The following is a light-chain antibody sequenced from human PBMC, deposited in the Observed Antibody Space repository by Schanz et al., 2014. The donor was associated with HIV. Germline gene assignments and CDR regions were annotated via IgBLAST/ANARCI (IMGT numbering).Light chain of an antibody. CDR1: QSIGNS. CDR3: QQLKSYPLS. CDR2: SAS. J-gene: IGKJ4*01. V-gene: IGKV1-5*03. Sequence: DIQMTQSPSTLSASVGDRVTITCRASQSIGNSLAWFQLKPGRAPKLLIYSASSLQTGVPSTFSGTGSGTEFTLTISSLQPDDFATYYCQQLKSYPLSFGGGTKVEIK.